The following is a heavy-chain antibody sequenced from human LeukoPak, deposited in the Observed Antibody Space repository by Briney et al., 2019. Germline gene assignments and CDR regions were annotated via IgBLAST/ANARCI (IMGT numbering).Heavy chain of an antibody. V-gene: IGHV3-21*01. CDR3: ARLPSSWHSGSYHGFDY. Sequence: KTGGSLRLSCAASGFTFSSYSMNWVRQAPGKGLEWVSSISSSSSYIYYADSVKGRFTTSRDNAKNSLYLQMNSLRAEDTAVYYCARLPSSWHSGSYHGFDYWGQGALVTVSS. CDR1: GFTFSSYS. J-gene: IGHJ4*02. CDR2: ISSSSSYI. D-gene: IGHD1-26*01.